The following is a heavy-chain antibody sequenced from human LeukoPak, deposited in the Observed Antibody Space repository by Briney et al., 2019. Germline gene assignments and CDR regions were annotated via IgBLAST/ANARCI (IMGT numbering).Heavy chain of an antibody. Sequence: GGSLRLSCAASGFTFSSYAMSWVRQAPGKGLEWVSAISGSGGSTYYADSVKGRFTISRDNSKNTLYLQMNSLRAEDTAVYYCARTPYDFWSGSYYYMDVWGKGTTVTVSS. V-gene: IGHV3-23*01. CDR2: ISGSGGST. CDR1: GFTFSSYA. D-gene: IGHD3-3*01. CDR3: ARTPYDFWSGSYYYMDV. J-gene: IGHJ6*03.